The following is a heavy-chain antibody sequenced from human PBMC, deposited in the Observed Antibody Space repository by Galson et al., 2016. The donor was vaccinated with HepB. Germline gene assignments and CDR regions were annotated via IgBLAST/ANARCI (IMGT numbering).Heavy chain of an antibody. CDR2: IKPDGNDK. CDR1: GFIFSDHW. V-gene: IGHV3-7*04. CDR3: AREVGYA. Sequence: SLRLSCAASGFIFSDHWMSWVRQAPGKGLEWVANIKPDGNDKYYVDSVKGRFSISRDNAKNSLFLQMASLRAEDTAVYYWAREVGYAWGQGTLVTVSS. J-gene: IGHJ4*02. D-gene: IGHD2-2*01.